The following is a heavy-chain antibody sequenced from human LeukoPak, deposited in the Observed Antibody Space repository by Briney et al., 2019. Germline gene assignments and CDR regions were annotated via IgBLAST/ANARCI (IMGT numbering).Heavy chain of an antibody. CDR1: GFTFSSYW. Sequence: GGSLRLSCAASGFTFSSYWMNWVRQAPGKGLEWVSYISSSGSTIYYADSVKGRFTISRDNAKNSLYLQMNSLRAEDTAVYYCASISPNAKAYYYYYMDVWGKGTTVTVSS. CDR2: ISSSGSTI. D-gene: IGHD2-8*01. V-gene: IGHV3-48*04. CDR3: ASISPNAKAYYYYYMDV. J-gene: IGHJ6*03.